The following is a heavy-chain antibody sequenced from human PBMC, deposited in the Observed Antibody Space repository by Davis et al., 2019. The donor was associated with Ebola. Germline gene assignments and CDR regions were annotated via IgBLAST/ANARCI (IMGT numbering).Heavy chain of an antibody. V-gene: IGHV4-59*01. J-gene: IGHJ4*02. CDR3: AREIRDTSAFDF. CDR2: VYYNGNT. Sequence: PSETLSLTCTVSGGSISPYYWSWIRQPPGKGLEWIGYVYYNGNTNYDPSLRSRVTMSVDTSKNQLSLDLTSVTAADTAVYYCAREIRDTSAFDFWGQGILVTVSS. D-gene: IGHD5-18*01. CDR1: GGSISPYY.